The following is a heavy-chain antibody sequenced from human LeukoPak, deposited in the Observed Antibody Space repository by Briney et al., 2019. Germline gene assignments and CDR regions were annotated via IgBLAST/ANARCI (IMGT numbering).Heavy chain of an antibody. Sequence: GASVKVSCKASRDTFTNNAISWVRQAPGQGLEWMGGIIPIFGTANYAQKFQGRVTITADKSTSTAYMELSSLRSEDTAVYYCARDDYDRPLGWGQGTLVTVSS. J-gene: IGHJ4*02. CDR1: RDTFTNNA. CDR3: ARDDYDRPLG. D-gene: IGHD4-17*01. V-gene: IGHV1-69*06. CDR2: IIPIFGTA.